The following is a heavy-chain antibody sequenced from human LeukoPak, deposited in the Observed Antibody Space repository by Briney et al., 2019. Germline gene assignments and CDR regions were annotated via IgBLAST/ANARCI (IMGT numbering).Heavy chain of an antibody. CDR3: TTEPYYDFWSGYSLTFDY. CDR1: GFTFSDYY. CDR2: IKSKTDGGTT. V-gene: IGHV3-15*01. J-gene: IGHJ4*02. D-gene: IGHD3-3*01. Sequence: GGSLRLSCAASGFTFSDYYMSWVRQAPGKGLEWVGRIKSKTDGGTTDYAAPVKGRFTISRDDSKNTLYLQMNSLKTEDTAVYYCTTEPYYDFWSGYSLTFDYWGQGTLVTVSS.